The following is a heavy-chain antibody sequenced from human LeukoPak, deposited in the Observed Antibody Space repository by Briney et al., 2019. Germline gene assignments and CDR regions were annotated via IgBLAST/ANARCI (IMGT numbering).Heavy chain of an antibody. J-gene: IGHJ3*02. D-gene: IGHD2-2*01. CDR2: INWNGGST. CDR1: GFTFDDYG. Sequence: GGSLRLSCAASGFTFDDYGMSWVRQAPGKGLEWVSGINWNGGSTGYAESVKGRFTISRDNAKNSLYLQMNSLRNEDTALYYCARLRAVVPDDALDIWGQGSLVTVSS. V-gene: IGHV3-20*04. CDR3: ARLRAVVPDDALDI.